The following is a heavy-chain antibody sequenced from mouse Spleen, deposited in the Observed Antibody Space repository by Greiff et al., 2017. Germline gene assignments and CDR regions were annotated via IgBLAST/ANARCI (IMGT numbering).Heavy chain of an antibody. J-gene: IGHJ4*01. V-gene: IGHV1-80*01. CDR2: IYPGDGDT. CDR1: GYAFSSYW. CDR3: ARGDHYYGSGAMDY. Sequence: QVQLQQSGAELVKPGASVKISCKASGYAFSSYWMNWVKQRPGKGLEWIGQIYPGDGDTNYNGKFKGKATLTADKSSSTAYMQLSSLTSEDSAVYFCARGDHYYGSGAMDYWGQGTSVTVSS. D-gene: IGHD1-2*01.